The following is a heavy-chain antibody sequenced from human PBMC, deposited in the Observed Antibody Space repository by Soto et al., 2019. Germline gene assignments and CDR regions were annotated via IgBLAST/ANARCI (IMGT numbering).Heavy chain of an antibody. CDR2: IIPIFGTA. J-gene: IGHJ4*02. Sequence: QVQLVQSGAEVKKPGSSVKVSCKASGGTFSSYTISWVRQAPGQGIECMGGIIPIFGTANYAQKFQGRVTITADESTSTAYMELSSLRSEDTAVYYCARDNDYGGNSGFGDYWGQGTLVTVSS. CDR1: GGTFSSYT. D-gene: IGHD4-17*01. V-gene: IGHV1-69*01. CDR3: ARDNDYGGNSGFGDY.